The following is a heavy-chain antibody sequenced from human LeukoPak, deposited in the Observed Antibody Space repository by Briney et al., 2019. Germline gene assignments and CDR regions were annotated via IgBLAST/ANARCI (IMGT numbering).Heavy chain of an antibody. V-gene: IGHV4-31*03. CDR1: GGSISSGGYY. J-gene: IGHJ3*02. D-gene: IGHD5-12*01. CDR3: AKGSGYDPFPDAFDI. Sequence: SETLSLTCTVSGGSISSGGYYWSWIRQHPGKGLGWIGYIYYSGSTYYNPSLKSRVTISVDTSKNQFSLKLSSVTAADTAVYYCAKGSGYDPFPDAFDIWGQGTMVTVSS. CDR2: IYYSGST.